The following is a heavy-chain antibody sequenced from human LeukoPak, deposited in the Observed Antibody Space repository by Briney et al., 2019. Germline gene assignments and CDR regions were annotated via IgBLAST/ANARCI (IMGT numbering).Heavy chain of an antibody. CDR1: GYTFTSYG. J-gene: IGHJ4*02. CDR3: ASSLYDSSGYYFDY. CDR2: ISAYNGNT. V-gene: IGHV1-18*01. D-gene: IGHD3-22*01. Sequence: ASVKVSCKASGYTFTSYGISWVRQAPGQGLEWMGWISAYNGNTNYAQKLQGRVTMTTDTSTDTAYMELRSLRSDDTAVYYCASSLYDSSGYYFDYWGQGTLVTVSS.